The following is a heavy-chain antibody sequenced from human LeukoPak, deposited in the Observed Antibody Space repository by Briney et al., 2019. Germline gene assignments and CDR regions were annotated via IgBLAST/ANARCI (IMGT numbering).Heavy chain of an antibody. J-gene: IGHJ4*02. Sequence: TGGTLRLSCAASGFMFSNHGMNWVRQAPGKGLEWVSYISSSGSTIYYADSVKGRFTISRDNAKNSLYLQMNSLRAEDTAVYYCARERVVLLWFGLDYWGQGTLVTVSS. CDR3: ARERVVLLWFGLDY. D-gene: IGHD3-10*01. CDR1: GFMFSNHG. V-gene: IGHV3-48*04. CDR2: ISSSGSTI.